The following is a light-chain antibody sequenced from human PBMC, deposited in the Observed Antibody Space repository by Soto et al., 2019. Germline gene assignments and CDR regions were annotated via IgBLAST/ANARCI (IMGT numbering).Light chain of an antibody. CDR1: QSLLHSNGYNY. J-gene: IGKJ2*01. Sequence: DIVMTQSPLSLPVTPGEPASISCRSSQSLLHSNGYNYLDWYLQKPGQSPQLLIYLGSSRASGVPGRFSGSGSGTDLTLKISRVEAEDVGVYYWMQALQTPPTFGQGTKLDIK. V-gene: IGKV2-28*01. CDR3: MQALQTPPT. CDR2: LGS.